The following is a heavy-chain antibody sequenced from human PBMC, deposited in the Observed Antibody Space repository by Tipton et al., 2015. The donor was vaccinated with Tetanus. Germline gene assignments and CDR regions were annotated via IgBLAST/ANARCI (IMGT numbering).Heavy chain of an antibody. CDR1: GGSFSGYY. CDR2: INHSGST. Sequence: TLSLTCAVYGGSFSGYYWSWIRQPPGKGLEWIGEINHSGSTNYNPSLKSRVTISVDTSKNQFSLKLSSVTAADTAVYYCARLGVGADNWFDPWGQGTLVTVSS. CDR3: ARLGVGADNWFDP. V-gene: IGHV4-34*01. J-gene: IGHJ5*02. D-gene: IGHD1-26*01.